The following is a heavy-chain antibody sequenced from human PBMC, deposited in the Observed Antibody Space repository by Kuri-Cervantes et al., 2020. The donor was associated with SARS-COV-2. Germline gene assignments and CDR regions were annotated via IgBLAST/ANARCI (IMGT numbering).Heavy chain of an antibody. V-gene: IGHV3-53*01. CDR1: GFAVSSNY. CDR3: AKVGLSLDY. CDR2: IYSDGST. Sequence: GESLKISCAASGFAVSSNYMSWVRQAPGKGLEWVSIIYSDGSTYYADSVKGRFTISRDNSKNTLYLQMNSLRAEDTAVYYCAKVGLSLDYWGQGTLVTVSS. J-gene: IGHJ4*02. D-gene: IGHD2/OR15-2a*01.